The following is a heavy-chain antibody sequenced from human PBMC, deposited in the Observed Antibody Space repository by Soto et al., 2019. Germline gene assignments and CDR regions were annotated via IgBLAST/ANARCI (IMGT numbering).Heavy chain of an antibody. V-gene: IGHV4-4*02. CDR2: IYRNGST. CDR3: AGQDPGTSVDY. J-gene: IGHJ4*02. D-gene: IGHD1-7*01. Sequence: QVQLQESGPGLVKPSGTLSLTCAVSGGSFTSNNWWTWVRQPPGQGLEGVGEIYRNGSTNYKPTLKRRVNISPDKSENHFSRKVTALTAADTAVYYCAGQDPGTSVDYWGQGTVVTVSS. CDR1: GGSFTSNNW.